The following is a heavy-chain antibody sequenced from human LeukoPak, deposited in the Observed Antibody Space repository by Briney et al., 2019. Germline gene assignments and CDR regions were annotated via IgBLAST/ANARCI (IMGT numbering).Heavy chain of an antibody. J-gene: IGHJ4*02. CDR2: IRYDGSNK. Sequence: PGGSLRLSCAASGFIFSDYYMSWIRQAPGKGLEWVAFIRYDGSNKYYADSVKGRFTISRDNSKNTLYLQMNSLRAEDTAVYYCVSYSSSSGGLDYWGQGTLVTVSS. V-gene: IGHV3-30*02. CDR1: GFIFSDYY. CDR3: VSYSSSSGGLDY. D-gene: IGHD6-6*01.